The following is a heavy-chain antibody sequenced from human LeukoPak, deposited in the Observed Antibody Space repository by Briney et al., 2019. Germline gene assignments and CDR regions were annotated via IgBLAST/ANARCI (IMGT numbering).Heavy chain of an antibody. CDR1: GYSISSGYY. V-gene: IGHV4-38-2*02. CDR2: IYHSGST. D-gene: IGHD3-10*01. Sequence: SETLSLTCTVSGYSISSGYYWGWIRQPPGKGLEWIGSIYHSGSTYYNPSLKSRVTISVDTSKNQFSLKLSSVTAADTAVYYCARLRKVRYYFDYWGQGTLVTVSS. CDR3: ARLRKVRYYFDY. J-gene: IGHJ4*02.